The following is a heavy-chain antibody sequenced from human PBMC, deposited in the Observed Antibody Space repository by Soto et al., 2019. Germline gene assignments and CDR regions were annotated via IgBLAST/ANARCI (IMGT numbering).Heavy chain of an antibody. CDR1: GGSIGSSSYY. CDR3: ARHVRAGEGGSAPHDAFDI. CDR2: IYYSGST. Sequence: SETLSLTCTVAGGSIGSSSYYWGWIRQPPGKGLEWIGSIYYSGSTYYNPSLKSRVTISVDTSKNQFSLKLSSVPAADTAVYYCARHVRAGEGGSAPHDAFDIWGQGTMVTVSS. D-gene: IGHD3-10*02. V-gene: IGHV4-39*01. J-gene: IGHJ3*02.